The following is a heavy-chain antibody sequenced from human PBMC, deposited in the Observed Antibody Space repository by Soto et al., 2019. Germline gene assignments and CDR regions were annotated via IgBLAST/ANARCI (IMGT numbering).Heavy chain of an antibody. CDR2: IYYSGST. D-gene: IGHD2-15*01. CDR3: ARALGSLWFDP. Sequence: SSETLSLTCTVSGGSISSGDYYWSWIRQPPGKGLEWIGYIYYSGSTYYNPSLKSRVTISVDTSKNQFSLKLSSVTAADTAVYYCARALGSLWFDPWGQGTLVTVSS. V-gene: IGHV4-30-4*01. J-gene: IGHJ5*02. CDR1: GGSISSGDYY.